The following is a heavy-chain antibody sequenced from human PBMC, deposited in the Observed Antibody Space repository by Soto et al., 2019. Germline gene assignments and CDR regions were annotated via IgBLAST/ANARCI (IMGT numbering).Heavy chain of an antibody. CDR3: AKPRSSLEWPPFDP. V-gene: IGHV3-33*03. CDR2: IKSDGTTA. D-gene: IGHD3-3*01. Sequence: QVKLVESGGGVVQPGRSRRLSCVTSGFTFRSYGMHWGRQSPGKGLEWVAVIKSDGTTADYIESVKGRFVISRDNSKKTVYLQMNNLRPEDTGIYYCAKPRSSLEWPPFDPWGQGTLVTVSS. CDR1: GFTFRSYG. J-gene: IGHJ5*02.